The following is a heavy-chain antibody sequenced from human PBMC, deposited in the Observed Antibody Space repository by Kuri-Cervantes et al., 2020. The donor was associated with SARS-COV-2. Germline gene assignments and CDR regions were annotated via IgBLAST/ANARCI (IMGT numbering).Heavy chain of an antibody. CDR3: ARRIGSSSPYYYFDY. CDR1: SGSISRSYYY. D-gene: IGHD6-13*01. Sequence: ESLKISCTVSSGSISRSYYYWDWIRQPPGGRLEWIDNIYYSGSTYYNPSLESRVTISLDTSKNQFSLRLSSVTAADTAVYYCARRIGSSSPYYYFDYWGQGAVVTVSS. J-gene: IGHJ4*02. CDR2: IYYSGST. V-gene: IGHV4-39*07.